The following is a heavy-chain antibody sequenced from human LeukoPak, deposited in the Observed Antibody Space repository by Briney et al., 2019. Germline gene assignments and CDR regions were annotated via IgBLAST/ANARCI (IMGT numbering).Heavy chain of an antibody. Sequence: GASVKVSCKASGYTFTSYGISWVRQAPGQGLEWMGWISAYNGNTNYAQKLQGRVTVTTDTSTSTAYMELRSLRSDDTAVYYCARDYDFWSGYYSGGLSERDGSLRFDYWGQGTLVTVSS. CDR1: GYTFTSYG. V-gene: IGHV1-18*01. CDR3: ARDYDFWSGYYSGGLSERDGSLRFDY. D-gene: IGHD3-3*01. J-gene: IGHJ4*02. CDR2: ISAYNGNT.